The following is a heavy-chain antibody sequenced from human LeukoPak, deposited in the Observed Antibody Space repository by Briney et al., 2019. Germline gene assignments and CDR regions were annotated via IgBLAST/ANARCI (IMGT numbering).Heavy chain of an antibody. CDR3: ARAKYDILTGYLTTYYYYYYMDV. CDR1: GGTFSSYA. Sequence: GASVKVSCKASGGTFSSYAISWVRQAPGQGLEWMGGIIPIFGTANYAQKFQGRVTITADESTSTAYMELSSLRSEDTAVYYCARAKYDILTGYLTTYYYYYYMDVWGKGTTVTVSS. CDR2: IIPIFGTA. V-gene: IGHV1-69*13. J-gene: IGHJ6*03. D-gene: IGHD3-9*01.